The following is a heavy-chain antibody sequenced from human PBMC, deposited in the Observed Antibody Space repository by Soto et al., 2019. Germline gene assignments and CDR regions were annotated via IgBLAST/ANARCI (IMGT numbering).Heavy chain of an antibody. J-gene: IGHJ6*02. D-gene: IGHD5-12*01. CDR1: GYTFTSYD. CDR2: MNPNSGNT. CDR3: ARGQLQYIGYDYYYYGMDV. V-gene: IGHV1-8*01. Sequence: ASVKVSCKASGYTFTSYDINWVRQATGQGLEWMGWMNPNSGNTGYAQKFQGRVTMTRNTSISTAYMELSSLRSEDTAVYYCARGQLQYIGYDYYYYGMDVWGQGTTVTVSS.